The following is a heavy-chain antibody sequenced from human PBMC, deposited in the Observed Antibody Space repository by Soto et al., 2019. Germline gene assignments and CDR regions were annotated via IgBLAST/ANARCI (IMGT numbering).Heavy chain of an antibody. D-gene: IGHD3-10*01. Sequence: SETLSLTCTVSGGSISSSRYYWGWIRQPPGKGLEWIGSIYYSGSTYDNPALKSRVAISVDTYKNQFSLKQSSVTAADTAVYYCARARSTDYGSGSYYVHYYGMDVWGQGTTVTVSS. J-gene: IGHJ6*02. V-gene: IGHV4-39*07. CDR2: IYYSGST. CDR1: GGSISSSRYY. CDR3: ARARSTDYGSGSYYVHYYGMDV.